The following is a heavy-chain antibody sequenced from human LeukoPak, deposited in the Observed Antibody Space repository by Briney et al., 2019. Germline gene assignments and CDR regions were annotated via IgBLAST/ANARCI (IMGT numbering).Heavy chain of an antibody. D-gene: IGHD3-16*01. Sequence: ASVKVSCKASGYTFTGYYMHWVRQAPGQGLEWMGWINPNSGGTNYAQKFQGRVTMTRDTSISTAYMELSRLRSYDTAVYYCARTMGGTPTGYYYYYYMDVWGKGTTVTISS. CDR3: ARTMGGTPTGYYYYYYMDV. V-gene: IGHV1-2*02. CDR1: GYTFTGYY. J-gene: IGHJ6*03. CDR2: INPNSGGT.